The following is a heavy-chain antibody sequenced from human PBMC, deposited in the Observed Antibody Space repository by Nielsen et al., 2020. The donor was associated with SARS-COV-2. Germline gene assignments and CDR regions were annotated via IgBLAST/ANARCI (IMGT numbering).Heavy chain of an antibody. CDR2: IYYSGST. V-gene: IGHV4-59*12. Sequence: SETLSLTCTVSGGSISSYYWSWIRQPPGKGLEWIGYIYYSGSTNYNPSLKSRVTISVDTSKNQFSLKLSSVTAEDTAVYYCAKDMSPRTTVTTYYFDYWGQGTLVTVSS. CDR1: GGSISSYY. CDR3: AKDMSPRTTVTTYYFDY. J-gene: IGHJ4*02. D-gene: IGHD4-17*01.